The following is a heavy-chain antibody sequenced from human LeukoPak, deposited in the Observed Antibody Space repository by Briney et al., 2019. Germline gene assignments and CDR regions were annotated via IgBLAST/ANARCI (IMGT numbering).Heavy chain of an antibody. J-gene: IGHJ4*02. D-gene: IGHD5-12*01. CDR3: ARDLPYDSLAV. V-gene: IGHV4-30-4*02. Sequence: SETLSLTCTVSGGSISSGDYYWSWIRQPPGKGLEWIGYIYYIGNTSYNPSLKSRVTISVDTSKNQFSLKLSSVTAADTAVYYCARDLPYDSLAVWGQGTLVTVSS. CDR1: GGSISSGDYY. CDR2: IYYIGNT.